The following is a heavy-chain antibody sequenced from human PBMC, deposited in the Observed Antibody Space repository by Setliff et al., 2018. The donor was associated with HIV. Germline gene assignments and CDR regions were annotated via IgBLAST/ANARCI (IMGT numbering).Heavy chain of an antibody. D-gene: IGHD6-13*01. Sequence: SETLSLTCTVSRGSISRYYWSWIRQPPGKGLEWIGYIYYTGTTKYNPSLKSRVTMSVDTSKNQLSLKLSSLTAADTAVYYCARGARLLAGYSDRWDYYYMGVWGKGTTVTVSS. CDR1: RGSISRYY. CDR2: IYYTGTT. J-gene: IGHJ6*03. V-gene: IGHV4-59*01. CDR3: ARGARLLAGYSDRWDYYYMGV.